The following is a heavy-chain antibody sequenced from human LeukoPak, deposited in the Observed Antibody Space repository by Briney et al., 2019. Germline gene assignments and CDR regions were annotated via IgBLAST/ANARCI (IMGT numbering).Heavy chain of an antibody. J-gene: IGHJ4*02. V-gene: IGHV3-48*03. D-gene: IGHD5-24*01. Sequence: PGGSLGVSWAASGLTFSSYEMNWVRQGQGKGLERVSYISSAGSTIYYADSVKGRFTISRDNAKNSLYLQMNSLRAEDTAVYYCARDGYNSHFDYWGQGALVTVSS. CDR3: ARDGYNSHFDY. CDR1: GLTFSSYE. CDR2: ISSAGSTI.